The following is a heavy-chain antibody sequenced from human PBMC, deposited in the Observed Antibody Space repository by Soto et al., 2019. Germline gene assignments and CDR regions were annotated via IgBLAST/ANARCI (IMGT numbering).Heavy chain of an antibody. Sequence: PSETLSLTFTVSGNSISTGAYYWSWLRQHPVKGLEWIGHIFYSGNTHYSPSLESSVTISVDTSKNQFSIKLTSVTVTETAVYYRAREGRSAAPQAGFDLWGQGTLVTVSS. J-gene: IGHJ4*02. V-gene: IGHV4-31*03. D-gene: IGHD3-10*01. CDR3: AREGRSAAPQAGFDL. CDR2: IFYSGNT. CDR1: GNSISTGAYY.